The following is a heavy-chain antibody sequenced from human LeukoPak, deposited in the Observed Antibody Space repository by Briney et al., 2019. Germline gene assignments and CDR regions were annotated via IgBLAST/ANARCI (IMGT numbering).Heavy chain of an antibody. J-gene: IGHJ4*02. V-gene: IGHV1-24*01. CDR3: ATDPESGSYGIFWD. CDR2: FDPEDGET. Sequence: ASVKVSCKVSGYTLTESSMHWVRQAPGKGLEWMGGFDPEDGETIYAQKFQGRVTMTEDTSTDAAYMELSSLRSEDTAVYYRATDPESGSYGIFWDWGQGTLVTVSS. D-gene: IGHD1-26*01. CDR1: GYTLTESS.